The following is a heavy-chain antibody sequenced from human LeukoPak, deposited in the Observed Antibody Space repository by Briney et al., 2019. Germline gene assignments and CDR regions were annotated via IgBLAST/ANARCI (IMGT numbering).Heavy chain of an antibody. J-gene: IGHJ4*02. CDR2: IIPIFDTA. D-gene: IGHD6-13*01. CDR1: GGTFNNHA. CDR3: ARDKSIAAAFYYFDY. V-gene: IGHV1-69*05. Sequence: GSSVKVSCKASGGTFNNHAVSWVRQAPGQGLEWMGGIIPIFDTANYAQKFQGRVTITTDESTSTAYMELSSLRSEDTAVYYCARDKSIAAAFYYFDYWGQGTLVTVSS.